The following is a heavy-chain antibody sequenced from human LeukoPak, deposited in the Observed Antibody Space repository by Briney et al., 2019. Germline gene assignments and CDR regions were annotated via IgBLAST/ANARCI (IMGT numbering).Heavy chain of an antibody. CDR3: ANNGDFFDY. V-gene: IGHV3-7*05. CDR1: GLTFRSYW. Sequence: GGSLRLSCVASGLTFRSYWMSWVRQAPGKGLEWVANIKQDGGEKYYVDSVKGRFTISRDNAKNSLYLQINSLSAEDTAVYYCANNGDFFDYWGEGTLVTVSS. D-gene: IGHD4-17*01. J-gene: IGHJ4*02. CDR2: IKQDGGEK.